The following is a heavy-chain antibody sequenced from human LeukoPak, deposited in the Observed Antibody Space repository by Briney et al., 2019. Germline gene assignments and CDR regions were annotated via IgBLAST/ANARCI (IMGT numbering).Heavy chain of an antibody. J-gene: IGHJ6*02. CDR1: GGSFSGYY. Sequence: SETLSLTCAVYGGSFSGYYWSWIRQPPGKGLEWIGEINHSGSTNYNPSLKSRVTISVDTSKNQFSLKLSSVTAADTAGNYGARDAPTVGYGMDVWGQGTTVTVSS. CDR2: INHSGST. D-gene: IGHD4-23*01. V-gene: IGHV4-34*01. CDR3: ARDAPTVGYGMDV.